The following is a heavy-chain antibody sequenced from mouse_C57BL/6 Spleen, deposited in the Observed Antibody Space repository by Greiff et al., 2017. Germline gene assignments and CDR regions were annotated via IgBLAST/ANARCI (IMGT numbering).Heavy chain of an antibody. CDR1: GYTFTSYW. CDR3: AIITTVVATDYYAMDY. CDR2: IYPGSGST. Sequence: VQLQQPGAELVKPGASVKMSCKASGYTFTSYWITWVKQRPGQGLEWIGDIYPGSGSTNYNEKFKSKATLTVDTSSSTAYMQLSSLTSEDSAVYYCAIITTVVATDYYAMDYWGQGTSVTVSS. J-gene: IGHJ4*01. D-gene: IGHD1-1*01. V-gene: IGHV1-55*01.